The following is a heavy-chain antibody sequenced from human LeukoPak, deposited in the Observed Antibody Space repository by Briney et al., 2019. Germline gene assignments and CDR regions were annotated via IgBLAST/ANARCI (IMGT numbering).Heavy chain of an antibody. V-gene: IGHV3-30*19. CDR3: AKDWSGDPDAFDI. Sequence: PGTSLRLSCAASGFPFSSYGMHWVRQAPGKGLEWVAVISYDGSNKYYADSVKGRFTISRDNSKNTLYLQMNSLRAEDTAVYYCAKDWSGDPDAFDIWGQGTMVTVSS. CDR1: GFPFSSYG. CDR2: ISYDGSNK. D-gene: IGHD3-10*01. J-gene: IGHJ3*02.